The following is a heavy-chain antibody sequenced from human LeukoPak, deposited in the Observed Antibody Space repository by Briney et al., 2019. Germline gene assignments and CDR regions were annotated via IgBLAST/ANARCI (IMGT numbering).Heavy chain of an antibody. Sequence: GGSLRLSCATSGFSFGSYAMSWVRQAPGKGLEWVSAMSSSDDGRYYAASVRGRFTISRDNSKNTLYLQMNSLRAEDTAIYYCAREWKFDIWGQGTMVTVSS. CDR3: AREWKFDI. J-gene: IGHJ3*02. V-gene: IGHV3-23*01. D-gene: IGHD1-1*01. CDR2: MSSSDDGR. CDR1: GFSFGSYA.